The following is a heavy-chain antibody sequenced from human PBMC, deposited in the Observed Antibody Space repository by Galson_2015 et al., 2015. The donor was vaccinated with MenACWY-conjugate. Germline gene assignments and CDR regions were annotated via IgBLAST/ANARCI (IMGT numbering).Heavy chain of an antibody. D-gene: IGHD6-19*01. Sequence: SLRLSCAASGFTFSSYAMSWVRQSPEKGLEWVSSISRSGDTTYYADSVKGRFTISREYSKNTLYLQMNSLRGEDTAVYYCGKAQGTSGWGGAYVHDFWGQGTLVTVSS. CDR1: GFTFSSYA. J-gene: IGHJ4*02. CDR3: GKAQGTSGWGGAYVHDF. CDR2: ISRSGDTT. V-gene: IGHV3-23*01.